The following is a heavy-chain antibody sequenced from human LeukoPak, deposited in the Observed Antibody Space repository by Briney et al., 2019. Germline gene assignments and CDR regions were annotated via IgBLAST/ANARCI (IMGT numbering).Heavy chain of an antibody. V-gene: IGHV3-23*01. CDR2: ISTTGGST. CDR1: GFTFSSYA. J-gene: IGHJ6*03. Sequence: GGSLRLSCAASGFTFSSYAMHWVRQAPGKGLEWVSAISTTGGSTYYADSVKGRFTISRDNSKNTLYLQMNSLRAEDTAIYYCAKNGDRGAYCSGGSCYPYYYYYMDVWGKGTTVTVSS. CDR3: AKNGDRGAYCSGGSCYPYYYYYMDV. D-gene: IGHD2-15*01.